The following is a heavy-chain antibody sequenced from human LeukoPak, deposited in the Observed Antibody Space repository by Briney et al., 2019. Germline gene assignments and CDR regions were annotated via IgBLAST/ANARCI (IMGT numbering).Heavy chain of an antibody. CDR3: AKASSNYFYYFEY. Sequence: GGSLRLSCAASGFTFSSSDMHWVRQAPGKGLEWVAVISYDATNKYYAHSVKGRFTLSRDNSKNTLYLQTNTLRDEDTAVYYCAKASSNYFYYFEYWGQGTLVTVSS. CDR2: ISYDATNK. J-gene: IGHJ4*02. V-gene: IGHV3-30*18. D-gene: IGHD2/OR15-2a*01. CDR1: GFTFSSSD.